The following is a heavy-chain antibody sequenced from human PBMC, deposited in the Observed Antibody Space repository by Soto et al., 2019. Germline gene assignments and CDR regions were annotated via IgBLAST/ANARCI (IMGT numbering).Heavy chain of an antibody. D-gene: IGHD3-16*01. CDR3: VREDKGNWWSYYYYGLDV. J-gene: IGHJ6*02. CDR2: IYYSGST. Sequence: SETLSLTCTVSGGSISSSGYYWDWIRRPPGKGLEWIGGIYYSGSTYYNPSLKTRVTISVDTSKNQFSLELRSVTAADTAIYYCVREDKGNWWSYYYYGLDVWGQGTTVTVSS. V-gene: IGHV4-39*02. CDR1: GGSISSSGYY.